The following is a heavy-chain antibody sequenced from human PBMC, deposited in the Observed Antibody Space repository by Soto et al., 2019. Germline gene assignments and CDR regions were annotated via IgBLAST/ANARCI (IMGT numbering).Heavy chain of an antibody. V-gene: IGHV3-33*01. J-gene: IGHJ4*02. CDR3: ARGLYGHDFWSAPPENY. CDR1: GFTFSSYG. CDR2: IWYDGSNK. D-gene: IGHD3-3*01. Sequence: QVQLVESGGGVVQPGRSLRLSCAASGFTFSSYGMHWVRQAPGKGLEWVAVIWYDGSNKYYADSVKGRFTISRDNSKNTLYLQMNSLRAEDTAVYYCARGLYGHDFWSAPPENYWGQGTLVTVSS.